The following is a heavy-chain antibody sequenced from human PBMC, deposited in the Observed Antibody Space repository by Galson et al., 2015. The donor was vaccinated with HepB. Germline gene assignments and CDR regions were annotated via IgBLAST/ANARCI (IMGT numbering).Heavy chain of an antibody. D-gene: IGHD3-10*01. J-gene: IGHJ4*02. CDR3: TRAPEGGVLLWFGELEDPIY. Sequence: SLRLSCAASGFTFGDYAMSWFRQAPGKGLERVGFIRSKAYGGTTEYAASVKGRFTISRDDSKSIAYLQMNSLKTEDTAVYYCTRAPEGGVLLWFGELEDPIYWGQGTLVTVSS. V-gene: IGHV3-49*03. CDR2: IRSKAYGGTT. CDR1: GFTFGDYA.